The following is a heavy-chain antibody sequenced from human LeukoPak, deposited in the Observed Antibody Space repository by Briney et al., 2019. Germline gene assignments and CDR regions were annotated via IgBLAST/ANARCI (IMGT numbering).Heavy chain of an antibody. J-gene: IGHJ6*02. V-gene: IGHV4-34*01. D-gene: IGHD3-10*01. CDR3: ARGHYYGSGSYYKTYYYYYYGMDV. CDR1: XXSXSGYY. CDR2: INHSGST. Sequence: PSXTXXLTCXVYXXSXSGYYXSWIRQPPGKGLEWVGEINHSGSTNYNPSLKSRVTISVDTSKKQISLELSSVTGAETAVYYCARGHYYGSGSYYKTYYYYYYGMDVWGQGTTVTVSS.